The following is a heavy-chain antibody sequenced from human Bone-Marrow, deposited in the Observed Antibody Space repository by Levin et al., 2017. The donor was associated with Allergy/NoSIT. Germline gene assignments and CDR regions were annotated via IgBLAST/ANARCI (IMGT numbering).Heavy chain of an antibody. D-gene: IGHD3-10*01. CDR2: VSKNGIT. J-gene: IGHJ3*02. V-gene: IGHV4-61*02. Sequence: SETLSLTCTVSDDSLSSNTYYWSWIRQPAGKGLEWIGRVSKNGITNYNPSLKSRVTISVDTSKNQFSLKLRSVTAADTAVYYCARPLVRGVHIYAAFDIWGQGTMVTVSS. CDR3: ARPLVRGVHIYAAFDI. CDR1: DDSLSSNTYY.